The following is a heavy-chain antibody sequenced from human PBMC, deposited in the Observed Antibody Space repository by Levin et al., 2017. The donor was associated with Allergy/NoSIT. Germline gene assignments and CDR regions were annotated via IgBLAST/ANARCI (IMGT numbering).Heavy chain of an antibody. V-gene: IGHV5-51*01. D-gene: IGHD3-10*01. J-gene: IGHJ6*02. CDR3: AKLDSHFGYGMEV. Sequence: GESLKISCKGSGYTFFSYWIAWVRQMPGKGLEWMGSIYPPDSDTTYSPSFQGQVTISVDNSFNTAYLHWSSLRPSDTAMYYCAKLDSHFGYGMEVWGQGTAVTVSS. CDR2: IYPPDSDT. CDR1: GYTFFSYW.